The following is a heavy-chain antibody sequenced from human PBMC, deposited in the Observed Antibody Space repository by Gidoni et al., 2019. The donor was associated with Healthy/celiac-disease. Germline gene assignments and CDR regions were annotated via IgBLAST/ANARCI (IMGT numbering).Heavy chain of an antibody. CDR2: IIPIFGTA. V-gene: IGHV1-69*06. D-gene: IGHD2-2*01. CDR3: ARVSARDCSSTSCYWRYGMDV. Sequence: QVQLVQSGAEVQKPGSSVKVSCKASGGTFSSYALSWGRQAPGQGLEWMGGIIPIFGTANYAQKFQGRVTITADKSTSTAYMELSSLRSEDTAVYYCARVSARDCSSTSCYWRYGMDVWGQGTTVTVSS. J-gene: IGHJ6*02. CDR1: GGTFSSYA.